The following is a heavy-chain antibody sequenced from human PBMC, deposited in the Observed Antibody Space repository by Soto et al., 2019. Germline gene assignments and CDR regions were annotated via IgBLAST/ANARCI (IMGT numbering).Heavy chain of an antibody. CDR3: ARHGCSSTSCHYRMVV. Sequence: SETLSLTCTVSGGSISSYYWSWIRQPPGKGLDWFGYIYYSGSTNYNSSLESRVTISVDTSKNQFSLKLSSVSAADTAVFYCARHGCSSTSCHYRMVVWGKGTTVTVSS. D-gene: IGHD2-2*01. V-gene: IGHV4-59*08. CDR1: GGSISSYY. J-gene: IGHJ6*04. CDR2: IYYSGST.